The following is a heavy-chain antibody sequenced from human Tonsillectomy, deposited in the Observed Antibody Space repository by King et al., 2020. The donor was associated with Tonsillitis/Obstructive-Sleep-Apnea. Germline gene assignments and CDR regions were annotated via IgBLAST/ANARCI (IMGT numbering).Heavy chain of an antibody. Sequence: VQLVQSGGGLVKPGGSLRLSCAASGFTFSNAWMSWVRQAPGKGLEWGGRIKSKTDGGTTDYAAPVKGRFTISRDDSKNTLYLQMNSLKTEDTAVYYCTASYIIVVVPAAQYYFDYWGQGTLVTVSS. CDR3: TASYIIVVVPAAQYYFDY. D-gene: IGHD2-2*01. V-gene: IGHV3-15*01. CDR2: IKSKTDGGTT. CDR1: GFTFSNAW. J-gene: IGHJ4*02.